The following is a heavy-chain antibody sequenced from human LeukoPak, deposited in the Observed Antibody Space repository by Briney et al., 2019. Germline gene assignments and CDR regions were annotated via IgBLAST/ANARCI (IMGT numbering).Heavy chain of an antibody. V-gene: IGHV4-34*01. CDR1: GGSFSGYY. CDR2: INHSGST. Sequence: SETLSLTCAVYGGSFSGYYWSWIRQPPGKGLEWIGEINHSGSTNYNPSLKSRVTISVDTSKNQFSLKLSSVTAADTAVYYCARHPLGYCSSTSCYEDNWFDPWGQGTLVTVSS. J-gene: IGHJ5*02. CDR3: ARHPLGYCSSTSCYEDNWFDP. D-gene: IGHD2-2*01.